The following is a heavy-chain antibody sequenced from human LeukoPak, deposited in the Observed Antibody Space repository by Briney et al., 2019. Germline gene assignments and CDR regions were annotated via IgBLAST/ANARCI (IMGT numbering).Heavy chain of an antibody. CDR2: INTDGSST. CDR1: GFTFSTYW. D-gene: IGHD6-13*01. Sequence: GGSLRLSCAASGFTFSTYWMHWVRQAPGEGLVWVSRINTDGSSTTYADSVKGRFTISRDNAKNTLYLQMNSLRAEDTALHYCARDNTGYFDYWGQGTLVTVSS. V-gene: IGHV3-74*01. J-gene: IGHJ4*02. CDR3: ARDNTGYFDY.